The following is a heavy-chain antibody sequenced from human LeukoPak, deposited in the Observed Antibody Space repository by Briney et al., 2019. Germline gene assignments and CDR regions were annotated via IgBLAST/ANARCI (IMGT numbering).Heavy chain of an antibody. CDR2: INHSGST. J-gene: IGHJ4*02. Sequence: SSETLSLTCAVYGGSFSGYYWSWIRQPPGKGLEWIGEINHSGSTNYNPSLKSRVTISVDTSKNQFSLELSSVTAADTAVYYCARGLKQLWFHDGFQYYFDYWGQGTLVTVSS. CDR1: GGSFSGYY. V-gene: IGHV4-34*01. D-gene: IGHD5-18*01. CDR3: ARGLKQLWFHDGFQYYFDY.